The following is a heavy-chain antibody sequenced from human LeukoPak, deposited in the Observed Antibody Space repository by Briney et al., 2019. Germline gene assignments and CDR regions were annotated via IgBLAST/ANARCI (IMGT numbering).Heavy chain of an antibody. V-gene: IGHV4-30-2*01. Sequence: SQTLSVTRAVSGGSISSGVYSWSWIRHPAGTGVEWIGYIYHRGSPYYTPSLKSRVPISVDRSQHQFSLKLSSVTAADTAVYYCARGANFYYYGMDVWGQGTTVTVSS. J-gene: IGHJ6*02. CDR3: ARGANFYYYGMDV. CDR2: IYHRGSP. D-gene: IGHD4/OR15-4a*01. CDR1: GGSISSGVYS.